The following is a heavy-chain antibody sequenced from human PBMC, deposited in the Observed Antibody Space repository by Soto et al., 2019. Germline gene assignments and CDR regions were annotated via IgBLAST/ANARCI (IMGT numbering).Heavy chain of an antibody. CDR1: GYVFNHYG. J-gene: IGHJ4*02. CDR2: TSYDGSNK. CDR3: ARLGGSRRSGYYIDH. D-gene: IGHD3-16*01. Sequence: QVQLVESGGGVVQPGRSLRLSCAASGYVFNHYGLHWVRQAPGKGLEWLTLTSYDGSNKQYADSVKGRFTISRDDSKNTLYLQMTSLSVDDTAVYYGARLGGSRRSGYYIDHWGQGTLVTVSS. V-gene: IGHV3-33*01.